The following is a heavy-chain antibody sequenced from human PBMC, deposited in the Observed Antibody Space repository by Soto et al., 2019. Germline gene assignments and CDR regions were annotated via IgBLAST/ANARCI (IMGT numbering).Heavy chain of an antibody. CDR3: ARLTSGPVYFDY. CDR1: GGSISSGGYY. V-gene: IGHV4-31*03. J-gene: IGHJ4*02. CDR2: IYYSGST. D-gene: IGHD3-10*01. Sequence: QVQLQESGPGLVKPSQTLSLTCTVSGGSISSGGYYWSWIRQHPGKGLEWIGYIYYSGSTYYNPSAKSRVTISVDTSKNQFSLKLSSVTAADTAVYYCARLTSGPVYFDYWGQGTLVTVSS.